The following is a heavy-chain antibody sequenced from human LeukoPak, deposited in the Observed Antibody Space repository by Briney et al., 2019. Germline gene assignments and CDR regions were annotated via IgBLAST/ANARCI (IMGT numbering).Heavy chain of an antibody. CDR3: AKRVQGNTGPFHC. V-gene: IGHV3-23*01. CDR2: ISGRGDNT. Sequence: GGSLRLSCAASGFTFSGYAMNWVRQAPRKGLEWVSGISGRGDNTYYADSVKGRFTISRDNSKNTLRLQMNSLRDEDTAVYYCAKRVQGNTGPFHCWGQGTLASVSS. D-gene: IGHD4-23*01. J-gene: IGHJ4*02. CDR1: GFTFSGYA.